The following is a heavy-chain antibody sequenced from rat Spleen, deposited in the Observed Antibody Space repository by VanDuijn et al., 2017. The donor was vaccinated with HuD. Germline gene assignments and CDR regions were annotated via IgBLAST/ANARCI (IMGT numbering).Heavy chain of an antibody. V-gene: IGHV5S13*01. J-gene: IGHJ2*01. CDR1: GFTFSNFG. Sequence: EVQLVESGGGLVQPGRSLKLSCEVSGFTFSNFGFVWVRQAPTKGLEWVASISPGGGNTFYRDSVKGRFTISRDNAKTTLYLQMDSLRSEDTATYYCARDTNYFDYWGHGVMVTVSS. CDR3: ARDTNYFDY. CDR2: ISPGGGNT. D-gene: IGHD2-1*01.